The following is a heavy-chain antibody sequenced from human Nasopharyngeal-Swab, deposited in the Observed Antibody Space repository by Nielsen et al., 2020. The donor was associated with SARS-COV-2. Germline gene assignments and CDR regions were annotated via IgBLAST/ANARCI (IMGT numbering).Heavy chain of an antibody. Sequence: SETLSLTCTVSGGSISSYYWSWIRQPPGKGLEWIGYIYYSGSTNYNPSLKSRVTISVDTSKNQFSLKLSSVTAADTAVYYCARGGNYDFWSGYYPNSYYYYYGMDVWGQGTTVTASS. V-gene: IGHV4-59*01. D-gene: IGHD3-3*01. J-gene: IGHJ6*02. CDR3: ARGGNYDFWSGYYPNSYYYYYGMDV. CDR1: GGSISSYY. CDR2: IYYSGST.